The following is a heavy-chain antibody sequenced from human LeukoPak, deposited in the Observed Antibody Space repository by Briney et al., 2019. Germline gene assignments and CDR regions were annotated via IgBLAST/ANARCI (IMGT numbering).Heavy chain of an antibody. V-gene: IGHV4-59*01. CDR1: GGSISSYY. D-gene: IGHD5-12*01. J-gene: IGHJ3*02. Sequence: SETRSLTCTVSGGSISSYYWSWIRQPPGKGLEWIGYIYYSGSTNYNPSLKSRVTISVDTSKNQFSLKLSSVTAADTAVYYCARVQGGWLRFRESAFDIWGQGTMVTVSS. CDR2: IYYSGST. CDR3: ARVQGGWLRFRESAFDI.